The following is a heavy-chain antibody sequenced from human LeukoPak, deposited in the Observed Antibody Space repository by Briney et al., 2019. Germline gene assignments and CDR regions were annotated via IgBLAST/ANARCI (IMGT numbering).Heavy chain of an antibody. J-gene: IGHJ6*03. D-gene: IGHD4-17*01. CDR2: IWYDGSNK. CDR1: GFTFSSYG. V-gene: IGHV3-33*01. CDR3: ARVTVTTETYYYYYMDV. Sequence: PGRSLRLSCAASGFTFSSYGMHWVRQAPGKGLEWVAVIWYDGSNKYYADSVKGRFTISRDNSKNTLYLQMNILRAEDTAVYYCARVTVTTETYYYYYMDVWGKGTTVTVSS.